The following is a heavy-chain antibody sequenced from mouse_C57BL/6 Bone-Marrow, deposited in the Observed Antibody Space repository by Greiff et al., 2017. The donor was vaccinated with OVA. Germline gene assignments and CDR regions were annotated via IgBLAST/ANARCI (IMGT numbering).Heavy chain of an antibody. J-gene: IGHJ2*01. Sequence: QVQLKQPGAELVKPGASVKLSCKASGYTFTSYWMQWVKQRPGQGLEWIGEIDPSDSYTNYNQKFKGKATLTVDTSSSTAYMQLSSLTSEDSAVYYCARGDYYGSYFDYWGQGTTLTVSS. D-gene: IGHD1-1*01. CDR2: IDPSDSYT. V-gene: IGHV1-50*01. CDR3: ARGDYYGSYFDY. CDR1: GYTFTSYW.